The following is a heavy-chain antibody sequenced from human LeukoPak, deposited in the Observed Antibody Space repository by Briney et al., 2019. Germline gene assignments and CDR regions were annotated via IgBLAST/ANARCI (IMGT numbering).Heavy chain of an antibody. CDR2: INPNSGGT. Sequence: GASVKVSCKASGYTLTGYYMPWVRQAPQQGLKWMGWINPNSGGTNYAQKFQGRVTMTRDTSISTAYMELSRLRSDDTAVYYCAREIQLERYYYYGMDVWGQGTTVTVSS. D-gene: IGHD1-1*01. V-gene: IGHV1-2*02. J-gene: IGHJ6*02. CDR3: AREIQLERYYYYGMDV. CDR1: GYTLTGYY.